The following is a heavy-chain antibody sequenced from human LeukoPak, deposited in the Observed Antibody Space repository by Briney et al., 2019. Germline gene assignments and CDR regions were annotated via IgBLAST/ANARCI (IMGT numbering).Heavy chain of an antibody. J-gene: IGHJ6*02. CDR2: MWYDGSNK. V-gene: IGHV3-33*01. Sequence: PGGSLRLSCAASGFTFSSYGMHWVRQAPGKGLEWVAVMWYDGSNKYYADSVKGRFTISRDNSKNTLYLQMNSLRAEDTAVYYCARGARGYCSSTSCYQFYYYGMDVWGQGTTVTVSS. D-gene: IGHD2-2*01. CDR3: ARGARGYCSSTSCYQFYYYGMDV. CDR1: GFTFSSYG.